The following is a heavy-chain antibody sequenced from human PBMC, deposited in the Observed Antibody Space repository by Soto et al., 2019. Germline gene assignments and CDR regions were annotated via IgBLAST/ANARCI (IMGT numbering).Heavy chain of an antibody. V-gene: IGHV3-9*01. Sequence: GGSLRLSCAASGFTFDDYAMHWVRQAPGKGLEWVSGISWNSGSIGYADSVKGRFTISRDNAKNSLYLQMNSLRAEDTALYYCAKDLRGYSYGLGWGQGTLVTVSS. D-gene: IGHD5-18*01. J-gene: IGHJ4*02. CDR1: GFTFDDYA. CDR3: AKDLRGYSYGLG. CDR2: ISWNSGSI.